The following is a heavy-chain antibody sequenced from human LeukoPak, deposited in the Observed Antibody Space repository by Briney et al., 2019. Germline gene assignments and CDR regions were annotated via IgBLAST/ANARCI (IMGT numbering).Heavy chain of an antibody. J-gene: IGHJ3*02. Sequence: GGSLRLSCAASGFTFSSYAMSWVRQAPGKGLEWVSVIYSGGSTYYADSEKGRFTISRDNSKNTLYLQMNSLRAEDTAVYFCARVRDGLGSYYDAFDIWGQATMVTVSS. CDR1: GFTFSSYA. CDR2: IYSGGST. V-gene: IGHV3-66*01. D-gene: IGHD3-10*01. CDR3: ARVRDGLGSYYDAFDI.